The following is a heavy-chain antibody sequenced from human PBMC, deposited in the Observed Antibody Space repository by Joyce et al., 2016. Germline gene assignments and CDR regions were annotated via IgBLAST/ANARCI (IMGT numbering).Heavy chain of an antibody. J-gene: IGHJ4*02. CDR3: ARNPRRFDF. CDR2: SYHSGSS. V-gene: IGHV4-38-2*02. CDR1: GYSIGSGYQ. Sequence: QVQLQESGPGLVKPSGTLSLTCTVSGYSIGSGYQWGWIRQPPGKGLAWIASSYHSGSSYYNPALKMRVTLSVDTSKNHFSLTLSSVTAADTAVYFCARNPRRFDFWGQGTLVTVSA.